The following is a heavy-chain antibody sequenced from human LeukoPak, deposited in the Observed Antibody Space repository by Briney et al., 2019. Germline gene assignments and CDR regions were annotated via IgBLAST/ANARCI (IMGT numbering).Heavy chain of an antibody. J-gene: IGHJ6*02. CDR1: GFTFSSYA. CDR3: ARERLEDYYYGMDV. Sequence: GGSLRLSCAASGFTFSSYAMTWVRRTPGEGLEWVSSISISGDTTYYADSVKGRFTISRDNSRNTVYLQMNSLRAEDTAVYYCARERLEDYYYGMDVWGQGTTVTVSS. V-gene: IGHV3-23*01. D-gene: IGHD3-3*01. CDR2: ISISGDTT.